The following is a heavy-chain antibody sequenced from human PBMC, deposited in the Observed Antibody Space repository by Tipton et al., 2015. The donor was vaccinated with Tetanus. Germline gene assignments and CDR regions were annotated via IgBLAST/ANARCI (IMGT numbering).Heavy chain of an antibody. D-gene: IGHD2-15*01. V-gene: IGHV1-46*01. CDR2: INPSGGST. Sequence: QVQLVQSGAEVKKPGASVKVSCKASGYTFTSYYMHWVRQAPGQGLEWMGIINPSGGSTSYAQKFQGRVTITADKSTSTAYMELSSLRSEDTAVYYCARPYCSGGSCYFDYWGQGTLVTVSS. CDR1: GYTFTSYY. CDR3: ARPYCSGGSCYFDY. J-gene: IGHJ4*02.